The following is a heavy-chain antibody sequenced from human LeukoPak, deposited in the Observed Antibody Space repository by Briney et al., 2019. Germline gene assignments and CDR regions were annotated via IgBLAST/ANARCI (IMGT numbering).Heavy chain of an antibody. V-gene: IGHV1-3*01. CDR3: ARDRRYYVSGGKDGFDI. J-gene: IGHJ3*02. D-gene: IGHD3-10*01. CDR1: GYTFISYA. Sequence: GASVKVSCKASGYTFISYAIHWVRQAPGQRLEWMGWVNGGNGKTKYSQMFQGRVSITRDTSASTAYMEVSSLRSEDTAVFYCARDRRYYVSGGKDGFDIWGQGTMVTVSS. CDR2: VNGGNGKT.